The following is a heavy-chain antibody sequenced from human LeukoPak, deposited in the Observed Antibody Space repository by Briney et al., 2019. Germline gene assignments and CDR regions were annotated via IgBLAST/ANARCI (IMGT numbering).Heavy chain of an antibody. V-gene: IGHV4-59*08. CDR2: IYYSGST. J-gene: IGHJ6*04. CDR3: ARRAVTRYYGMEV. CDR1: GGSISSYY. Sequence: SETLSLTCTVSGGSISSYYWSWIRQPPGKGLEWIGYIYYSGSTNYNPSLKSRVTISVDTSKNQFSLKLSSLTAPDPAVIYGARRAVTRYYGMEVWGKGTTVTVS. D-gene: IGHD4-17*01.